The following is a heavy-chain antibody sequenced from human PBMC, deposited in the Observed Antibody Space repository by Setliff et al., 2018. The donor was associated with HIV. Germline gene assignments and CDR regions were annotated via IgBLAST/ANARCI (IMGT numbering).Heavy chain of an antibody. CDR1: GYSFTSYW. J-gene: IGHJ6*03. CDR2: IYPDDSYT. CDR3: ARRNDYYYYMDV. V-gene: IGHV5-51*01. Sequence: GESLKISCKGSGYSFTSYWIGWVRQMPGKGLEWMGIIYPDDSYTTYSPAFEGHVTFSADKSNSTAYLQWSSLKASDTAMYYCARRNDYYYYMDVWGAGTTVTVSS.